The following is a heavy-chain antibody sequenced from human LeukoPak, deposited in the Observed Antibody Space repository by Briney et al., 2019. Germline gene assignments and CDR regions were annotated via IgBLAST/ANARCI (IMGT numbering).Heavy chain of an antibody. CDR3: AKDFWSGSYYGYFDY. J-gene: IGHJ4*02. V-gene: IGHV3-30*02. CDR2: IRYDGSNK. CDR1: GFTFSSYS. Sequence: GGSLRLSCAASGFTFSSYSMHWVRQAPGKGLEWVAFIRYDGSNKYYADSVKGRFTISRDNSKNTLYLQMNSLRAEDTAVYYCAKDFWSGSYYGYFDYWGQGTLVTVSS. D-gene: IGHD1-26*01.